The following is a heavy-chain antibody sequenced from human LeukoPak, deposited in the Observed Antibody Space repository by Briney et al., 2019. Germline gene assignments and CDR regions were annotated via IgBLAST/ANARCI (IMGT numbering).Heavy chain of an antibody. CDR2: IYSGGST. D-gene: IGHD1-20*01. CDR1: GFTVSSNY. Sequence: GSLRLSCAASGFTVSSNYMSWVRQAPGKGLEWVSVIYSGGSTYYADSVKGRFTISRDNSKNTLYLQMNSLRAEDTAVYYCAKDSANWRGDFDNWGQGTLVTVSS. V-gene: IGHV3-66*01. J-gene: IGHJ4*02. CDR3: AKDSANWRGDFDN.